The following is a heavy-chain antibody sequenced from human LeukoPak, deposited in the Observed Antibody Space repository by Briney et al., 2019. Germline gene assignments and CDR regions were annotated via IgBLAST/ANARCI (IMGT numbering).Heavy chain of an antibody. V-gene: IGHV3-23*01. CDR3: AKEAYRSGGSCYVEYFQH. Sequence: GGSLRLSCAASGFTFSSYAMSWVRQAPGKGLEWVSAISGSGGSTYYADSVKGRFTISRDNSKNTLYLQMNSLRAEDTAVYYCAKEAYRSGGSCYVEYFQHWCQGTLVTVSS. D-gene: IGHD2-15*01. CDR1: GFTFSSYA. CDR2: ISGSGGST. J-gene: IGHJ1*01.